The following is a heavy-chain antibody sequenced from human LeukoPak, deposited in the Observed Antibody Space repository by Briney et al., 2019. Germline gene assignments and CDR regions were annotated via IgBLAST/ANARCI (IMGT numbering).Heavy chain of an antibody. V-gene: IGHV4-59*01. CDR1: VGAIISYY. J-gene: IGHJ6*03. D-gene: IGHD4-17*01. Sequence: SETLSLTCTVSVGAIISYYWSWIRQPPGKGLDWIGYIYYSGNTKYNPSLKSRVTISVDTSKNQFSLKLSSVTAADTAVYYWARVLDYGDYGSPGYYYYMDVWGKGTTVTVSS. CDR3: ARVLDYGDYGSPGYYYYMDV. CDR2: IYYSGNT.